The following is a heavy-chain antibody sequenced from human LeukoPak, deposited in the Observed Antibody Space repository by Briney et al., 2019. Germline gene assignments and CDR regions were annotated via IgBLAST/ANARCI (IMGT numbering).Heavy chain of an antibody. V-gene: IGHV3-23*01. CDR2: ISARGDRT. Sequence: GGSLRLSCVASGFSFGTYAMSWVRQAAGKGLEWGSAISARGDRTYYADSVKGRFTISRDNSKNTLYVQMNSLRVEDTAAYFCVKEMSGYAYGDYWGQGALVTVSS. CDR1: GFSFGTYA. J-gene: IGHJ4*02. CDR3: VKEMSGYAYGDY. D-gene: IGHD3-16*01.